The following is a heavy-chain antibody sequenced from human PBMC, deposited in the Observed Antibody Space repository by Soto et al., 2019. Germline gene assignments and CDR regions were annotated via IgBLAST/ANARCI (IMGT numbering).Heavy chain of an antibody. V-gene: IGHV1-69*13. J-gene: IGHJ5*02. D-gene: IGHD2-15*01. Sequence: SVKVSCKASGGTFSSYAISWVRQAPGQGLEWMGGIIPIFGTANYAQKFQGRVTITADESTSTAYMELSSLRSEDTAVYYCARDLMVAGTGNWFDPWGQGTLVTVSS. CDR3: ARDLMVAGTGNWFDP. CDR1: GGTFSSYA. CDR2: IIPIFGTA.